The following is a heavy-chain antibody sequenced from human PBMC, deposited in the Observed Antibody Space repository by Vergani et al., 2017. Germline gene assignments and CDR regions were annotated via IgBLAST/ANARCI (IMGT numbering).Heavy chain of an antibody. CDR3: AKVGRSEVAGTFGAFDI. J-gene: IGHJ3*02. CDR2: LSASDRRT. D-gene: IGHD6-19*01. Sequence: EVQLLESGGDLVQPGGSLRLSCAASGFTFIMHAMSWVRQAPGKGLEWGSTLSASDRRTHYAVSVKGRFTISRYNSKNTLFLHMNSLRPEDTAVYYCAKVGRSEVAGTFGAFDIWGQGTMVTVSS. V-gene: IGHV3-23*01. CDR1: GFTFIMHA.